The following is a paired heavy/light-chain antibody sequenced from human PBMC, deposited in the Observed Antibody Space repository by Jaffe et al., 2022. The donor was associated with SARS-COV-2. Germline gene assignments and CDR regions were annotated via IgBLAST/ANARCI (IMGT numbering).Light chain of an antibody. V-gene: IGKV1-5*03. J-gene: IGKJ1*01. CDR1: QSVSNW. CDR3: QQYNGP. CDR2: KAS. Sequence: DIQMTQSPSTLSASVGDRVTITCRASQSVSNWLAWYQQKPGKAPKVLIYKASTLQSGVPSRFSGSGSGTEFTLTISSLQPDDFATYYCQQYNGPFGQGTLVEIK.
Heavy chain of an antibody. V-gene: IGHV3-15*01. Sequence: EVQLVESGGGLVKPGGSLRLSCAASGFTFSDAWMSWVRQAPGKGLEWVGRIKSKGDGGTTDYAAPVKGRFTISRDDSKNTLYLQIDSLKSDDTAVYYCTTDISITIFGVVITDFWGQGTLVTVSS. J-gene: IGHJ4*02. CDR1: GFTFSDAW. CDR2: IKSKGDGGTT. D-gene: IGHD3-3*01. CDR3: TTDISITIFGVVITDF.